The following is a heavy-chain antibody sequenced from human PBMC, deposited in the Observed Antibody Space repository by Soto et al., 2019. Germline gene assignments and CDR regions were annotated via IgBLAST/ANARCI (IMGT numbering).Heavy chain of an antibody. CDR1: GGTFSSYA. CDR3: ARGRYDYVWGSYRPVHLDY. J-gene: IGHJ4*02. D-gene: IGHD3-16*02. CDR2: IIPIFGTA. V-gene: IGHV1-69*01. Sequence: QVQLVQSGAEVKKPGSSVKVSCKASGGTFSSYAISWVRQAPGQGLEWMGGIIPIFGTANYAQKFQGRVTITADESTSTAYMELSSLRSEDTGVYYCARGRYDYVWGSYRPVHLDYWGQGTLVTVSS.